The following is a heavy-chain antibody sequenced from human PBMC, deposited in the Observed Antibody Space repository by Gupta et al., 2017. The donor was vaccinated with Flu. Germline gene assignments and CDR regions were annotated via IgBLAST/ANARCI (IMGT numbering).Heavy chain of an antibody. CDR2: AGYSGNT. J-gene: IGHJ4*02. D-gene: IGHD2/OR15-2a*01. V-gene: IGHV4-39*01. CDR1: GGSISDTSYY. Sequence: QLQLHESGQGLVKPSETLSLICTVSGGSISDTSYYWGWIRQPPGKGQAWIGNAGYSGNTFYNPSLKSRVTISVDTSKNQFSLKLSSVTAADTAVYYCARRITYGKTFDYWGQGSLVTVSS. CDR3: ARRITYGKTFDY.